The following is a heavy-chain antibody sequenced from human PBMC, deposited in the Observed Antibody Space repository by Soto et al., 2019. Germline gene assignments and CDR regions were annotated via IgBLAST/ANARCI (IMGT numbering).Heavy chain of an antibody. CDR1: GFTSSRYW. CDR2: IKEDGSEK. Sequence: VQLVESGGGLVQPGRSLRLSCAASGFTSSRYWMTWVRQAPGKGLEWVANIKEDGSEKYYVDSVKGRFTISRDNAKNSLFLQMDSLRAEDTTVYYCARSIVGATATAFDCWGQGTLVTVSP. CDR3: ARSIVGATATAFDC. J-gene: IGHJ4*02. D-gene: IGHD1-26*01. V-gene: IGHV3-7*01.